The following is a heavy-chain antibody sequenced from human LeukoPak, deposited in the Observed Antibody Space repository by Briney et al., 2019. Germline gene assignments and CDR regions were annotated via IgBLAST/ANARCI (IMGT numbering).Heavy chain of an antibody. J-gene: IGHJ3*02. CDR1: GGSISSGSYY. Sequence: SQTLSLTGTVSGGSISSGSYYWGWIRQPAGKGLKWVGRIYTSGSTNYNPSLKSRVTISVDTSKNQFSLKLSSVTAADTAVYYCARDRKYSSSWTDAFDIWGQGTMVTVSS. CDR3: ARDRKYSSSWTDAFDI. V-gene: IGHV4-61*02. D-gene: IGHD6-13*01. CDR2: IYTSGST.